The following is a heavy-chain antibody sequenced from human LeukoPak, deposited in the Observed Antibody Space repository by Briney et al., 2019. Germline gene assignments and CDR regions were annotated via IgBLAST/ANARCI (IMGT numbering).Heavy chain of an antibody. V-gene: IGHV5-51*01. J-gene: IGHJ6*02. CDR3: ARHSRGSTSLHMDV. CDR2: IYPGDSDT. D-gene: IGHD2-2*01. CDR1: GYSFTSYW. Sequence: GASRQISCKGSGYSFTSYWIGWVRPMPGKGLEWMGIIYPGDSDTRYSPSFQGQVTISADKSISTAYLQWSSLKASDTAMYYCARHSRGSTSLHMDVWGQGTTVTVSS.